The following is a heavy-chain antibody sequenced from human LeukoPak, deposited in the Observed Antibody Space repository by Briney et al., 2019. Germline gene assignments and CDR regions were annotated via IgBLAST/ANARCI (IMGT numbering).Heavy chain of an antibody. J-gene: IGHJ5*02. Sequence: PGRSLRLSCAASGFTFSSYGMHWVRQAPGKGLEWVSAISGSGGSTYYADSVKGRFTISRDNSKNTLYLQMNSLRAEDTAVYYCAKAWIQLWFPPGDPWGQGTLVTVSS. V-gene: IGHV3-NL1*01. CDR3: AKAWIQLWFPPGDP. CDR2: ISGSGGST. CDR1: GFTFSSYG. D-gene: IGHD5-18*01.